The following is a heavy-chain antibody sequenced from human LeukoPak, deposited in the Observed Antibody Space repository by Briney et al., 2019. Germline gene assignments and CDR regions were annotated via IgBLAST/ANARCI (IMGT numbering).Heavy chain of an antibody. V-gene: IGHV1-2*02. CDR3: ARVLDSSSWTDY. J-gene: IGHJ4*02. D-gene: IGHD6-13*01. CDR1: GYTFTCYY. CDR2: INPNSGGT. Sequence: ASVKVSCKASGYTFTCYYMHWVRQAPGQGLEGRGWINPNSGGTNYAQKFQGRVTMTRDTSISTASMELSRLRSDDTAVYYCARVLDSSSWTDYWGQGTLVTVSS.